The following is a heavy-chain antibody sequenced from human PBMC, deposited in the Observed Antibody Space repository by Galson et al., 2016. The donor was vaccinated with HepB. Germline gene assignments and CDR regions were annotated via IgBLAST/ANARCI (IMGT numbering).Heavy chain of an antibody. D-gene: IGHD5-18*01. CDR2: ISGSGGRT. J-gene: IGHJ4*02. Sequence: SLRLSCAASGFIFSHAWMSWVRQAPGKGLEWVSAISGSGGRTYYADSVKGRFTISRDIFRNTLYLQMNSLRAEDTAVYYCAKDWADTAMANFDYWGQGTLVTVSS. V-gene: IGHV3-23*01. CDR1: GFIFSHAW. CDR3: AKDWADTAMANFDY.